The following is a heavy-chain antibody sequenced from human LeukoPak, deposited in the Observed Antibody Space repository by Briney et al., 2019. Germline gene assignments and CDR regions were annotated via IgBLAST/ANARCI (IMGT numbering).Heavy chain of an antibody. J-gene: IGHJ3*02. D-gene: IGHD2-21*02. CDR2: IIPILGIA. V-gene: IGHV1-69*04. CDR1: GGTFSSYA. Sequence: SVKVSCKASGGTFSSYAISWVRQAPGQGLEWMGRIIPILGIANYAQRFQGRVTITADKSTSTAYMELSSLRSEDTAVYYCAREVTAIHGDAFDIWGQGTMVTVSS. CDR3: AREVTAIHGDAFDI.